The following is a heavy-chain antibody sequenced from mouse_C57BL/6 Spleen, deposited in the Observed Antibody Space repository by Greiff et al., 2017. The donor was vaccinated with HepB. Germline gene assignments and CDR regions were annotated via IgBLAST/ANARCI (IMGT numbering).Heavy chain of an antibody. V-gene: IGHV1-59*01. CDR2: IDPSDSYT. CDR1: GYTFTSYW. Sequence: QVQLQQPGAELVRPGTSVKLSCKASGYTFTSYWMHWVKQRPGQGLEWIGVIDPSDSYTNYNQKFKGKATLTVDTSSSTAYMQLSSLTSEDSAVYYCARCAPRNYWFAYWGQGTLVTVSA. J-gene: IGHJ3*01. CDR3: ARCAPRNYWFAY. D-gene: IGHD2-1*01.